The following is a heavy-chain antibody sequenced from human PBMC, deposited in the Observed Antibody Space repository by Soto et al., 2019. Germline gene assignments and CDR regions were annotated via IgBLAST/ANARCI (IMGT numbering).Heavy chain of an antibody. CDR3: ARGDHLYYYDSSGYYGMDV. V-gene: IGHV3-30-3*01. D-gene: IGHD3-22*01. CDR2: ISYDGSNK. Sequence: GGSLRLSCAASGFTFSSYAMHWVRQAPGKGLEWVAVISYDGSNKYYADSVKGRFTISRDNSKNTLYLQMNSLRAEDTAVYYCARGDHLYYYDSSGYYGMDVWGQGTTVTVSS. J-gene: IGHJ6*02. CDR1: GFTFSSYA.